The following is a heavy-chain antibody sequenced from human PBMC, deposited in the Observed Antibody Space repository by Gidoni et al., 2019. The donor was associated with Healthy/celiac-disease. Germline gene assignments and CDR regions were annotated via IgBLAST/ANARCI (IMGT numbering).Heavy chain of an antibody. CDR3: AREYDILTGYWAYYYYYGMDV. Sequence: EVQLVASGGGLVQPGGSLRLSCAASGFTFSSYWMIWVRQAPGKGLEWVANIKQDGSEKYYVDSVKGRFTISRDNAKNSLYLQMNSLRAEDTAVYYCAREYDILTGYWAYYYYYGMDVWGQGTTVTVSS. D-gene: IGHD3-9*01. J-gene: IGHJ6*02. CDR2: IKQDGSEK. CDR1: GFTFSSYW. V-gene: IGHV3-7*03.